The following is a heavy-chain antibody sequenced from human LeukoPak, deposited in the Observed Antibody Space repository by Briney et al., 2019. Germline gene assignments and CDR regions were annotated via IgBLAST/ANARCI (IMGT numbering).Heavy chain of an antibody. CDR3: ARGAGTYDPYYFDY. Sequence: PSETLSLTCAVYGGSFSGYYWSWIRQPAGKGLEWIGRIYTSGSTNYNPSLKSRVTMSVDTSKNQFSLKLTSVTAADTAVYYCARGAGTYDPYYFDYWGQGTLVTVSS. CDR1: GGSFSGYY. CDR2: IYTSGST. J-gene: IGHJ4*02. D-gene: IGHD3-10*01. V-gene: IGHV4-59*10.